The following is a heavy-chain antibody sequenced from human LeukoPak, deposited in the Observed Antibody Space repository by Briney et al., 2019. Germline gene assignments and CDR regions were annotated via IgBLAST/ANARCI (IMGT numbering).Heavy chain of an antibody. V-gene: IGHV1-46*01. Sequence: ASVKVSCKASGYTFINYYMHWVRQAPGQGLEWMGIINPSGGSTSYAQKFQGRVTMTRDTSTSTVYMELSSLRSEDTAVYYCARDESSSILWWWGQGTLVTVSS. CDR3: ARDESSSILWW. CDR1: GYTFINYY. J-gene: IGHJ1*01. CDR2: INPSGGST. D-gene: IGHD2-21*01.